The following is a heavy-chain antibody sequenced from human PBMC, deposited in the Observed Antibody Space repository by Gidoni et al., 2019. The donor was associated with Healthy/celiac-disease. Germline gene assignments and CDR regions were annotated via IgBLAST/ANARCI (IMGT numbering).Heavy chain of an antibody. J-gene: IGHJ3*02. CDR2: INHSGST. CDR3: ARGEVTTPRRKAFDI. CDR1: GGSFSGYY. V-gene: IGHV4-34*01. Sequence: QVQLQQWGAGLLKPSETLSLTCAVYGGSFSGYYWSWIRQPPGKGLEWIGEINHSGSTNYNPSLKSRVTISVDTSKNQFSLKLSSVTAADTAVYYCARGEVTTPRRKAFDIWGQGTMVTVSS. D-gene: IGHD4-17*01.